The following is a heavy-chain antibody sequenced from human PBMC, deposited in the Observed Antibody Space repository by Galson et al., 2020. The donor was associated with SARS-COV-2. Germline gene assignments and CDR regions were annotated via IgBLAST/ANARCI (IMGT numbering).Heavy chain of an antibody. D-gene: IGHD6-13*01. Sequence: TLSLTCAISGDSVSDNSAAWNWLRQSPSRGLEWLGRTYYRSKWYSDYAVSLKSRITVNPDTSMNQFSLHLNSVTPEDTAVYYCARDPGYSISLFDSWGQGTLVTVSS. CDR2: TYYRSKWYS. CDR3: ARDPGYSISLFDS. V-gene: IGHV6-1*01. CDR1: GDSVSDNSAA. J-gene: IGHJ4*02.